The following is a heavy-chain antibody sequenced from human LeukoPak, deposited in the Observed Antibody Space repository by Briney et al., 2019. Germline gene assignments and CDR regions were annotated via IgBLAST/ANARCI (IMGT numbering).Heavy chain of an antibody. CDR1: VYTLTELA. CDR2: FDPEDGGT. V-gene: IGHV1-24*01. D-gene: IGHD3-16*02. Sequence: ASVNVSCKVSVYTLTELAIHWVRQAPGKGLEWMGAFDPEDGGTIYAQKFQGRITLTEDTSTDTAYMELRSLSSEDTAVYYCATARVRLGELSLPEVRDDWGQGTLISVSS. CDR3: ATARVRLGELSLPEVRDD. J-gene: IGHJ4*02.